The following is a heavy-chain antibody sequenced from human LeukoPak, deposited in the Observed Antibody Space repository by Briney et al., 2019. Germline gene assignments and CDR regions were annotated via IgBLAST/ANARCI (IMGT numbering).Heavy chain of an antibody. V-gene: IGHV3-7*03. J-gene: IGHJ6*02. Sequence: PGGSLRLSCATSGLIFNNVWMSWVRQAPGKGLEWVASINHNGNVNYYVDSVKGRFTISRDNAKNSLYLQMSNLRAEDTAVYFCARGGGLDVWGQGATVTVSS. CDR1: GLIFNNVW. CDR3: ARGGGLDV. D-gene: IGHD3-16*01. CDR2: INHNGNVN.